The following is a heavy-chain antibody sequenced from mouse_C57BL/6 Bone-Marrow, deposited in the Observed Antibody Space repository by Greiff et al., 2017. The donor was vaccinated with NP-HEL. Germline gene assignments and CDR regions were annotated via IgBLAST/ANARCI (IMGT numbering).Heavy chain of an antibody. CDR3: ARGSFYWYFDV. Sequence: EVKVVESGGGLVQPGGSLKLSCAASGFTFSDYYMYWVRQTPEKRLEWVAYISNGGGSTYYPDTVKGRFTIARDNAKNTLYLQMSRLKSEDTAMYYSARGSFYWYFDVWGSGTTVTVSS. V-gene: IGHV5-12*01. J-gene: IGHJ1*01. CDR2: ISNGGGST. CDR1: GFTFSDYY.